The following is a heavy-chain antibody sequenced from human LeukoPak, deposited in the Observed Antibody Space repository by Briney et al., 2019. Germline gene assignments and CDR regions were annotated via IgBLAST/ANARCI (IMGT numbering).Heavy chain of an antibody. CDR2: ISSTSTFI. CDR3: ARNLKYGDSYYYYIDV. J-gene: IGHJ6*03. Sequence: PGGSLRLSCAASGFTFSGYEMNWVRQAPGNGLGWVSSISSTSTFIYYADSVKGRFIISRDNAKDSLYLHMNSLRAEDTAMYYCARNLKYGDSYYYYIDVWGKGTTVTVSS. D-gene: IGHD4-17*01. CDR1: GFTFSGYE. V-gene: IGHV3-21*01.